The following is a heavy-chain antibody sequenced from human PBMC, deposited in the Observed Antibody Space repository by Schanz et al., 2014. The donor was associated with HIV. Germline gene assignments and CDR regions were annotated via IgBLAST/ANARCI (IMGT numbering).Heavy chain of an antibody. V-gene: IGHV3-30*18. CDR1: GFTFSNDW. CDR3: AKTPSSLCDTTNCPMGN. J-gene: IGHJ4*02. CDR2: ISYDGNKR. D-gene: IGHD1-26*01. Sequence: VQLVESGGVVVQPGGSLRLSCVASGFTFSNDWMHWVRQAPGKGLVWVAVISYDGNKRYYADSVKGRFTISRDNSENTLYLQMDSLRTEDTALYYCAKTPSSLCDTTNCPMGNWGMGALVTVSS.